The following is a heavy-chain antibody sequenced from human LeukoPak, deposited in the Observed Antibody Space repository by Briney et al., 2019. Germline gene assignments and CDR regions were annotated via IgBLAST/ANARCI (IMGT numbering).Heavy chain of an antibody. CDR1: GFTFSSYG. V-gene: IGHV3-30*02. CDR3: AKVEYSSSYY. D-gene: IGHD6-6*01. CDR2: VSYDGSNK. Sequence: PGGSLRLSCAASGFTFSSYGMHWVRQAPGKGLEWVAFVSYDGSNKYYADSVKGRFTTSRDNSKNTLYLEMNSLRVEDTAVYYCAKVEYSSSYYWGQGTLVTVSS. J-gene: IGHJ4*02.